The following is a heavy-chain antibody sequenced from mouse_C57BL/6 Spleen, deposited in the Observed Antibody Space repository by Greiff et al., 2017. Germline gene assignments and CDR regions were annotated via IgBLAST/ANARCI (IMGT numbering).Heavy chain of an antibody. D-gene: IGHD2-1*01. CDR2: IRNKANGYTT. V-gene: IGHV7-3*01. CDR1: GFTFTDYY. J-gene: IGHJ4*01. Sequence: EVNLVESGGGLVQPGGSLSLSCAASGFTFTDYYMSWVRQPPGKALEWLGFIRNKANGYTTEYSASVKGRFTISRDNSQSILYLQMNALRAEDSATYYGARYERDIYYGNYDAMDYWGQGTSVTVSS. CDR3: ARYERDIYYGNYDAMDY.